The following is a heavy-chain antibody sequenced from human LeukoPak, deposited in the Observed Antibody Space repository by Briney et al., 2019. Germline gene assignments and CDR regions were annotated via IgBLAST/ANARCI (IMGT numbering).Heavy chain of an antibody. D-gene: IGHD6-19*01. CDR2: IYDSGST. Sequence: SETLSLTCTVSGSSIRSRGYYWGWIRQPPGGGLEWIANIYDSGSTDYNPSLRSRVTISVDISKNQFSLKVTSVIAADTAVYYCARGGAGDSSGWYSRTGFDYWGQGTLVTVSS. CDR3: ARGGAGDSSGWYSRTGFDY. J-gene: IGHJ4*02. V-gene: IGHV4-39*01. CDR1: GSSIRSRGYY.